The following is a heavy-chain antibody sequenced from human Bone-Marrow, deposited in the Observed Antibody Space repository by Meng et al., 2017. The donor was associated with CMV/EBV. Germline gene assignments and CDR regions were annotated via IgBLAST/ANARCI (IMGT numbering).Heavy chain of an antibody. CDR1: GYTFTSYY. CDR2: INPSGGST. V-gene: IGHV1-46*01. CDR3: ARDSEGNGDISLPPDY. J-gene: IGHJ4*02. Sequence: ASVKVSCKASGYTFTSYYMHWVRQAPGQGLEWMGIINPSGGSTSYAQKFQGRVTMTRDTSTSTVYMELSSLRSEDTAVYYCARDSEGNGDISLPPDYWGQGTLVPVSS. D-gene: IGHD4-17*01.